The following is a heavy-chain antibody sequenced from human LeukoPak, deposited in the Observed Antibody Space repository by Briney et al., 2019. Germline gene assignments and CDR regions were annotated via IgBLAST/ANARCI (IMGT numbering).Heavy chain of an antibody. CDR3: ARDHSTAAAGAFDC. CDR2: ISSRSNTI. D-gene: IGHD6-13*01. V-gene: IGHV3-48*02. J-gene: IGHJ4*02. Sequence: GGSLRLSCAASGFTFTSYSMNWVRQAPGKGLEWVSYISSRSNTIFYADSVKGRFTISRDDAKNSLYLQMNSLRDEDTAVYYCARDHSTAAAGAFDCWGQGTLVTVSS. CDR1: GFTFTSYS.